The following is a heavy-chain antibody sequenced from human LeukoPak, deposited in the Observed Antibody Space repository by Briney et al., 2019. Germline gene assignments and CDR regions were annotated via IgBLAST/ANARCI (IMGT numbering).Heavy chain of an antibody. CDR3: ARVRYSSRNGYYYYYYGMDV. V-gene: IGHV4-34*01. J-gene: IGHJ6*02. CDR1: GGSFSGYY. Sequence: SETLSLTCAVYGGSFSGYYWSWIRQPPGKGLEWIGETNHSGSTNYNPSLKSRVTISVDTSKNQFSLKLSSVTAADTAVYYCARVRYSSRNGYYYYYYGMDVWGQGTTVTVSS. CDR2: TNHSGST. D-gene: IGHD6-13*01.